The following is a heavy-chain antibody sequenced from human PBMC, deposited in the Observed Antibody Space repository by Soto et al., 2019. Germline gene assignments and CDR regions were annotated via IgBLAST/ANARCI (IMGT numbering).Heavy chain of an antibody. CDR2: IYYSGST. CDR1: GGSISSYY. J-gene: IGHJ3*02. Sequence: QVQLQESGPGLVKPSETLSLTCTVSGGSISSYYWSWIRQPPGKGLEWIGYIYYSGSTNYNPSLKSRVTISVDTSKNRFSLKLSSVTAADTAVYYCAIQCSSTSCFDAFDIWGQGTMVTVSS. D-gene: IGHD2-2*01. V-gene: IGHV4-59*01. CDR3: AIQCSSTSCFDAFDI.